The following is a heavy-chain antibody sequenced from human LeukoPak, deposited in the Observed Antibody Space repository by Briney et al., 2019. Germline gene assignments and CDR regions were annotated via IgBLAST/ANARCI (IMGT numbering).Heavy chain of an antibody. J-gene: IGHJ4*02. CDR3: ARDQGYCSSTSCYALVFDY. Sequence: ASVKVSCKASGYTFTTYSMHWVRQAPGQGLEWMGRINPNSGGTNYAQKFQGRVTMTRDTSISTAYMELSRLRSDDTAVYYCARDQGYCSSTSCYALVFDYWGQGTLVTVSS. V-gene: IGHV1-2*06. CDR1: GYTFTTYS. CDR2: INPNSGGT. D-gene: IGHD2-2*01.